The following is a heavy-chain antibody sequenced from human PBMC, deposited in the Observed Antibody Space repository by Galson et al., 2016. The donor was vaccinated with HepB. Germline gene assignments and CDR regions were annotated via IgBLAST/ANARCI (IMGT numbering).Heavy chain of an antibody. CDR2: IYYSGST. D-gene: IGHD6-19*01. V-gene: IGHV4-39*01. Sequence: SETLSLTCTVSGGSISSSSYYWGWIRQPPGKGLEWIGSIYYSGSTYYNPSLKSRVTISVDTSKNQFSLELSSVTAADTAVYYCARRVAVAGIYYFDYWGRGTLVTVSS. J-gene: IGHJ4*01. CDR3: ARRVAVAGIYYFDY. CDR1: GGSISSSSYY.